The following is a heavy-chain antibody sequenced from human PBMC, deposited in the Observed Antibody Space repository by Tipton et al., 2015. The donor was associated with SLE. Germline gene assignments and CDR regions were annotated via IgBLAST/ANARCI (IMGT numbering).Heavy chain of an antibody. V-gene: IGHV4-34*01. CDR3: ARVSGSYLYYYYYYYMDV. J-gene: IGHJ6*03. Sequence: TLSLTCAVYGGSFSGYYWSWIRQPPGKGLEWIGEINHSGSTNYNPSLKSRVTISVDTSKNQFSLKLSSVTVADTAVYFCARVSGSYLYYYYYYYMDVWGKGTTVTVSS. D-gene: IGHD1-26*01. CDR1: GGSFSGYY. CDR2: INHSGST.